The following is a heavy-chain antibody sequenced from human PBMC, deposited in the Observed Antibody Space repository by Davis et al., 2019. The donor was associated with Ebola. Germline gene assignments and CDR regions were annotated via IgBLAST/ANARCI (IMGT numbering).Heavy chain of an antibody. CDR2: ISSSSSYI. CDR1: GFTFSSSS. D-gene: IGHD2-2*01. Sequence: PGGSLRLSCAASGFTFSSSSMNWVRQLPGKGPEWVSSISSSSSYIYYADSVKGRFTISRDNAKNSLYLQMNSLRAEDTAVYYCARGTSSISINYYYYMDVWGKGTTVTVSS. J-gene: IGHJ6*03. V-gene: IGHV3-21*01. CDR3: ARGTSSISINYYYYMDV.